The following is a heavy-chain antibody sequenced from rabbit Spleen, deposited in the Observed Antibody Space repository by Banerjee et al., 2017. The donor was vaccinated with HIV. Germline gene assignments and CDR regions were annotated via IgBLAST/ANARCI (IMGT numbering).Heavy chain of an antibody. CDR2: IYTAGGST. CDR3: VRGASGSGYYSL. Sequence: QEQLVESGGGLVQPEGSLTLTCTASGFSFSDIYWISWVRQAPGKGLEWIAYIYTAGGSTYYASWAKGRFTITRSTSLNTVTLQLNSLTAADTATYFCVRGASGSGYYSLWGQGTLVTVS. V-gene: IGHV1S45*01. D-gene: IGHD1-1*01. CDR1: GFSFSDIYW. J-gene: IGHJ4*01.